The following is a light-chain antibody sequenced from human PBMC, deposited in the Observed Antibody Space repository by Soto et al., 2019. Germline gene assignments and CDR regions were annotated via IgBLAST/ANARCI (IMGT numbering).Light chain of an antibody. CDR3: FQYSRVPLP. J-gene: IGKJ4*01. CDR1: QSDVRW. CDR2: DAS. Sequence: SQMTQSHSTLSASVGDRVTITCRASQSDVRWVAWYQKKPGKAPSLLNYDASTLETEVSSRFSGRGSGTGFTLAIISLQPADFATYFCFQYSRVPLPSGGETKVE. V-gene: IGKV1-5*01.